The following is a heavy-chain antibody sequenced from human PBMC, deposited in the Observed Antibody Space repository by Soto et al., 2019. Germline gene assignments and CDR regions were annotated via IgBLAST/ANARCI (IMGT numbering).Heavy chain of an antibody. D-gene: IGHD3-9*01. CDR2: INHSGST. Sequence: SETLSLTCAVYGGSFSGYYWSWIRQPPGKGLEWIGEINHSGSTNYNPSLKSRVTISVDTSKNQFSLKLSSVTAADTAVYYCARLSHDILTGPNWFDPWGQGTLVTVSS. V-gene: IGHV4-34*01. J-gene: IGHJ5*02. CDR1: GGSFSGYY. CDR3: ARLSHDILTGPNWFDP.